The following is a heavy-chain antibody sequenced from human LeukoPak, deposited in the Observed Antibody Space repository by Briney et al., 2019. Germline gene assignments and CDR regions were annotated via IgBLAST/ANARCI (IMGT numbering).Heavy chain of an antibody. V-gene: IGHV1-18*01. J-gene: IGHJ5*02. D-gene: IGHD3-22*01. Sequence: ASVKVSCKASGYTFTSYGISWVRQAPGQGLEWMGWISAYNGNTNYAQKLQGRVTMTRDTSTSTVYMELSSLRSEDTAVYYCARDLYYDSSGYYSNWFDPWGQGTLVTVSS. CDR3: ARDLYYDSSGYYSNWFDP. CDR2: ISAYNGNT. CDR1: GYTFTSYG.